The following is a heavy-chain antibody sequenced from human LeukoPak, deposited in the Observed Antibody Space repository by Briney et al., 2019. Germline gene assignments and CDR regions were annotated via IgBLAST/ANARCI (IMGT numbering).Heavy chain of an antibody. V-gene: IGHV3-43D*03. CDR2: ISWDGGST. Sequence: PGGSLRLSCAASGFTFDDYAMHWVRHAPGKGQEWVSLISWDGGSTYYADSVKGRFTISRDNSKNSLYLQMNSLRAEDTALYYCAKGDTAMVTSGIDYWGQGTLVTVSS. J-gene: IGHJ4*02. D-gene: IGHD5-18*01. CDR1: GFTFDDYA. CDR3: AKGDTAMVTSGIDY.